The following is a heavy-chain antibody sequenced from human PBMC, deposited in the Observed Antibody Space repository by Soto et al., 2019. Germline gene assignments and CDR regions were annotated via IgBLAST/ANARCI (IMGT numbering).Heavy chain of an antibody. CDR3: AKDRPDEVELSPDHYYYYGMDV. CDR2: ISGSGGST. Sequence: PGGSLRLSCAASGFPLSSYAMSWVRQAPGKGLEWVSAISGSGGSTYYADSVKGRFTISRDNSKNTLYLQMNSLRAEDTAVYYCAKDRPDEVELSPDHYYYYGMDVWGQGTTVTVSS. J-gene: IGHJ6*02. D-gene: IGHD3-10*01. CDR1: GFPLSSYA. V-gene: IGHV3-23*01.